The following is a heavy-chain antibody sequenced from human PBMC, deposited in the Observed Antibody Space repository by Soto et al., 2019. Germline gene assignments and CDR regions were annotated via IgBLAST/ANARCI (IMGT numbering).Heavy chain of an antibody. CDR3: AKVSRPSRISTPDFDY. V-gene: IGHV1-8*01. Sequence: ASVKVSCKASGYTFTSYDINWVRQATGQGLEWMGWMNPNSGNTCYAQKFQGRVTMTRNTSISTAYMELSSLRSEDTAVYYCAKVSRPSRISTPDFDYWGQGTLVTVSS. CDR2: MNPNSGNT. J-gene: IGHJ4*02. CDR1: GYTFTSYD.